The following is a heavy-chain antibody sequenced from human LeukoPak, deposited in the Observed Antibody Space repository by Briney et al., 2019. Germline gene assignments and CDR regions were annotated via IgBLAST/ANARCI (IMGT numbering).Heavy chain of an antibody. CDR2: IGSSGVST. CDR1: GFTFSSYA. Sequence: GGSLRLSCAASGFTFSSYAMSWVRQAPGKGLEWVSTIGSSGVSTFHADSVKGRFTISRDNSKNTLYLQMNSLRAEDTAVYYCAKGLPQGYWGQGTLVTVSS. J-gene: IGHJ4*02. CDR3: AKGLPQGY. D-gene: IGHD3-16*01. V-gene: IGHV3-23*01.